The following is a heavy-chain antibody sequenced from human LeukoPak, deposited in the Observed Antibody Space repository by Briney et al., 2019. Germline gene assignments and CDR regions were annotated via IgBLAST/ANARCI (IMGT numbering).Heavy chain of an antibody. J-gene: IGHJ4*02. CDR3: ARRGSGSYSPFDS. CDR1: DGSISNYY. V-gene: IGHV4-59*12. Sequence: SETLSLTCTISDGSISNYYWIWIRQPPGKGLEWVGYISYSGTTKYNPSLKSRATISLDTAENQSSLELSSVTAADTAVYYCARRGSGSYSPFDSWGQGTLVTVSS. D-gene: IGHD3-10*01. CDR2: ISYSGTT.